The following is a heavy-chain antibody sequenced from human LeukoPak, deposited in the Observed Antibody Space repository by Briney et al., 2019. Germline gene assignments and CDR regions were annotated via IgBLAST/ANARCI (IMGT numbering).Heavy chain of an antibody. D-gene: IGHD1-26*01. CDR3: ATTNGGEEVGAHPLDY. V-gene: IGHV1-46*01. J-gene: IGHJ4*02. CDR1: GYTFTSYY. CDR2: INPSGGST. Sequence: ASVKVSCKASGYTFTSYYMHWVRQAPGQGLEWMGIINPSGGSTSYAQKFQGRVTMTRDMSTSTVYMELRSLRSDDTAVYYCATTNGGEEVGAHPLDYWGQGTLVTVSS.